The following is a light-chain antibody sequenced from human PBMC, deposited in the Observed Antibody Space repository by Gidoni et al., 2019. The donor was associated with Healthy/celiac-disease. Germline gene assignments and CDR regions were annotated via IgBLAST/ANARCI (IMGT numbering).Light chain of an antibody. CDR2: GAS. Sequence: IVLTQSPGTLSLSPGERATLSCRASQSVSSSYLAWYQQKPGQAPRLLSYGASSRATGIPDRFSGSGSGTDFTLTISRLEPEDFAVYYCQQYGSSPPWTFXQXTKVEIK. CDR1: QSVSSSY. J-gene: IGKJ1*01. CDR3: QQYGSSPPWT. V-gene: IGKV3-20*01.